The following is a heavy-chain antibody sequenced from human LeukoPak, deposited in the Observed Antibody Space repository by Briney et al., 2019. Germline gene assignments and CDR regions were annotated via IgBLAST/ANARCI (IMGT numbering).Heavy chain of an antibody. CDR1: GVTFSSYW. CDR3: ERAPNWVAGTAFDY. V-gene: IGHV3-74*01. D-gene: IGHD6-19*01. Sequence: GGSLRLSCAASGVTFSSYWMHWVRQAPGKGLVWVSRINSDGSSTSYADSVKGRFTISRDNAKNTLYLQMNSLRAEDTAVYYCERAPNWVAGTAFDYWGQGTVVTVSS. CDR2: INSDGSST. J-gene: IGHJ4*02.